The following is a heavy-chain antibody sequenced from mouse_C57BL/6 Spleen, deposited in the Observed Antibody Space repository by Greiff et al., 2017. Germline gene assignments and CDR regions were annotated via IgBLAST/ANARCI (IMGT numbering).Heavy chain of an antibody. CDR2: INPSSGYT. D-gene: IGHD2-5*01. V-gene: IGHV1-7*01. J-gene: IGHJ4*01. CDR3: ARYNYSNYDYAMDY. Sequence: VQVVESGAELAKPGASVKLSCKASGYTFTSYWMHWVKQRPGQGLEWIGYINPSSGYTKYNQKFKDKATLTADNASSTAYMQLSSLTYEDSAVYYCARYNYSNYDYAMDYWGQGTSVTVSS. CDR1: GYTFTSYW.